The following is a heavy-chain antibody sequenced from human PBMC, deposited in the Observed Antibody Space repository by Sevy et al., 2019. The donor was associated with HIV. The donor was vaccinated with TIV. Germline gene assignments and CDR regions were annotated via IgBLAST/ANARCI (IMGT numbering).Heavy chain of an antibody. V-gene: IGHV3-11*01. CDR3: AAISGYCRDGTCYAGTSIDQ. J-gene: IGHJ4*02. CDR1: GFNLTDYY. CDR2: ISGGDTTT. D-gene: IGHD2-15*01. Sequence: GGSLRLSCAASGFNLTDYYINWIRQAPGKALEWISYISGGDTTTYYSDSVKGRFTVSRDNAKNTVFLQMISLRAGDTSVYYCAAISGYCRDGTCYAGTSIDQWGEGSLVTVSS.